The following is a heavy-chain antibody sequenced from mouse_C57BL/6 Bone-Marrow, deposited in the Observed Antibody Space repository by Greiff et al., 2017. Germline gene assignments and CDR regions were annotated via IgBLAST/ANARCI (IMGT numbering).Heavy chain of an antibody. CDR2: IHPNSGST. V-gene: IGHV1-64*01. Sequence: QVQLKQPGAELVQPGASVKLSCKASGYTFTSYWMHWVKQRPGQGLEWIGMIHPNSGSTNYNETFKSKVTLTVDKSSSTAYMQLSSLTSEDSAVYYCAKANWAHFDYWGQGTTLTVSS. J-gene: IGHJ2*01. D-gene: IGHD4-1*02. CDR3: AKANWAHFDY. CDR1: GYTFTSYW.